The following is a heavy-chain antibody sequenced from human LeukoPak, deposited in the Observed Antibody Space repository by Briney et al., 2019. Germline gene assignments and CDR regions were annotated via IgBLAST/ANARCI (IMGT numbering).Heavy chain of an antibody. Sequence: SETLSLTCTVSGGSISSGGYYWSWIRQHPGKGLEWIGYIYYSGSAYYNPSLKSRVTISVDTSKNQFSLKLSSVTAADTAVYYCARDWRSMIDYWGQGTLVTVPS. CDR3: ARDWRSMIDY. V-gene: IGHV4-31*03. CDR1: GGSISSGGYY. D-gene: IGHD3-22*01. CDR2: IYYSGSA. J-gene: IGHJ4*02.